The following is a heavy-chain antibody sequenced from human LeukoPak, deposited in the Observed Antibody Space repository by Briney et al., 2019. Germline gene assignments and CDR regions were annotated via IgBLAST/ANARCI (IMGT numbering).Heavy chain of an antibody. CDR1: GFTFSSYA. J-gene: IGHJ4*02. D-gene: IGHD6-13*01. Sequence: GGSLRLSCAASGFTFSSYAMSWVRQAPGKGLEWVSAISGSGGSTYYADSVKGRFTISRDNSKNTLYLQMNSLRAEDTAVYYCEKDTAAGKYYFDYWGQGTLVTVYS. V-gene: IGHV3-23*01. CDR3: EKDTAAGKYYFDY. CDR2: ISGSGGST.